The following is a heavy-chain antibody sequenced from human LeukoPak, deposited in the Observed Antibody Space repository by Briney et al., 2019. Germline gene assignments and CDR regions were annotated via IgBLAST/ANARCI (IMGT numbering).Heavy chain of an antibody. V-gene: IGHV1-69*05. D-gene: IGHD2-15*01. CDR3: ACSGGSFDHPLFDY. Sequence: GASVKVSCKASGGTFSSYAISWVRQAPGQGLEWMGRIIPIFGTANYAQKFQGRVTITTDDSTSTACMELSSLRSEDTAVYYCACSGGSFDHPLFDYWGQGTLVTVSS. J-gene: IGHJ4*02. CDR2: IIPIFGTA. CDR1: GGTFSSYA.